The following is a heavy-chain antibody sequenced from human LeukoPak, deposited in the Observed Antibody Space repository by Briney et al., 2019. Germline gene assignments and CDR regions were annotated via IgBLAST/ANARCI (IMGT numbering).Heavy chain of an antibody. D-gene: IGHD1-20*01. CDR2: INPNSGGT. CDR1: GYTFTGYA. V-gene: IGHV1-2*02. J-gene: IGHJ4*02. Sequence: GASVKVSCKASGYTFTGYAMHWVRQAPGQRLEWMGWINPNSGGTNYAQKFQGRVTMTRDTSISTAYMELSRLRSDDTAVYYCARDIEGRDYNWIRIATWGQGTLVTVSS. CDR3: ARDIEGRDYNWIRIAT.